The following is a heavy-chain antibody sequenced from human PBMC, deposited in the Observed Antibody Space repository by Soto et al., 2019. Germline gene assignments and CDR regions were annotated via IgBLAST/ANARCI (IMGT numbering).Heavy chain of an antibody. CDR1: GGSFSGYY. CDR3: ARRLYDSRGCYYFDY. V-gene: IGHV4-34*01. Sequence: QVQLQQWGAGLLKPSETLSLTCAVYGGSFSGYYWSWIRQPPGKGLEWIGEINHSGSTNYNPSLTSRVTISVDTSKNQFSLKLSSVTAADTAVYYCARRLYDSRGCYYFDYWGQGTLVTVSS. J-gene: IGHJ4*02. CDR2: INHSGST. D-gene: IGHD3-22*01.